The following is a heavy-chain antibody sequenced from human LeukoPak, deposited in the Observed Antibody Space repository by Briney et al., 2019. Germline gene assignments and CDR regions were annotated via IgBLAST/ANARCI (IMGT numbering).Heavy chain of an antibody. CDR2: ISGSGTNT. CDR3: VQDWAWGAFGS. CDR1: GFTFSSYA. V-gene: IGHV3-23*01. D-gene: IGHD7-27*01. Sequence: PGGSLRLSCAASGFTFSSYAMSWVRQAPGKGLEWVSVISGSGTNTYYADSVKGRFTISRDNSKNTLYLQMNSLRAEDTALYYCVQDWAWGAFGSWGQGTLVTVSS. J-gene: IGHJ4*02.